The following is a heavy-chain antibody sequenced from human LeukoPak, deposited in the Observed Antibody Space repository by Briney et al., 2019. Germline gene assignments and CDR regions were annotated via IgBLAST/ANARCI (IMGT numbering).Heavy chain of an antibody. J-gene: IGHJ6*02. CDR2: IYYSGST. Sequence: SETLSLTCAVSGGSISSYYWSWIRQPPGKGLEWIGYIYYSGSTNYNPSLKSRVTISVDTSKNQFSLKLSSVTAADTAVYYCARLYSSPQAPSYYYGMDVWGQGTTVTVSS. V-gene: IGHV4-59*08. D-gene: IGHD6-19*01. CDR3: ARLYSSPQAPSYYYGMDV. CDR1: GGSISSYY.